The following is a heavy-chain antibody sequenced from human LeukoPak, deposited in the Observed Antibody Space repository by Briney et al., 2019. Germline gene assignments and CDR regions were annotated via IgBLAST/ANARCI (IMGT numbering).Heavy chain of an antibody. CDR1: GYTFTSYG. CDR3: ARDRVVVVVAAPSGAWFDP. Sequence: ASVKVPCKASGYTFTSYGISWVRQAPGQGLEWMGWISAYNGNTNYAQKLQGRVTMTTDTSTSTAYMELRSLRSDDTAVYYCARDRVVVVVAAPSGAWFDPWGQGTLVTVSS. D-gene: IGHD2-15*01. CDR2: ISAYNGNT. V-gene: IGHV1-18*01. J-gene: IGHJ5*02.